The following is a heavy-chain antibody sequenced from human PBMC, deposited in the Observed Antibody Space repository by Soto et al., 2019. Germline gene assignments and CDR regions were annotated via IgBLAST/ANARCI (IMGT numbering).Heavy chain of an antibody. CDR2: INPNSGGT. Sequence: ASVKVSCKASGYTFTDYYVHWVRQAPGQGLEWMGWINPNSGGTKSAQKFQGRVTMTRDTSISTAYMELSRLRSDDTAVYYCARRNGDYYDSSAYHYYFDYWGQGTLVTVSS. V-gene: IGHV1-2*02. CDR3: ARRNGDYYDSSAYHYYFDY. J-gene: IGHJ4*02. D-gene: IGHD3-22*01. CDR1: GYTFTDYY.